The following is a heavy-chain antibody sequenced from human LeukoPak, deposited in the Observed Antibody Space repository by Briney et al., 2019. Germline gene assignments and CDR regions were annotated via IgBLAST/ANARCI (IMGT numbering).Heavy chain of an antibody. Sequence: SETLSLTCTVSGGSFSSSSHYWNWLRQPPGKGLEWIGSIYYSGSTNYNPSLQSRVTISVDTSKNQFSLRLSSVTAADTAMYYCARRDCSGGSCYFQPWGQGTLVTVSS. J-gene: IGHJ1*01. D-gene: IGHD2-15*01. CDR2: IYYSGST. CDR1: GGSFSSSSHY. CDR3: ARRDCSGGSCYFQP. V-gene: IGHV4-39*01.